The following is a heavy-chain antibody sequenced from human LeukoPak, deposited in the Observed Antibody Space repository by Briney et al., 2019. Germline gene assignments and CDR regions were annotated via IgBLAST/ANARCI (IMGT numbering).Heavy chain of an antibody. CDR2: FYHSGST. Sequence: SETLSLTCIVSGGSISSYYWSWIRQPPGKGLEWIGYFYHSGSTHYNPSLKSRVTISADTSKNQFSLRLSSVTAADTAVYYCARDITMVRGVGAFGIWGQGTMVTVSS. D-gene: IGHD3-10*01. V-gene: IGHV4-59*01. CDR1: GGSISSYY. CDR3: ARDITMVRGVGAFGI. J-gene: IGHJ3*02.